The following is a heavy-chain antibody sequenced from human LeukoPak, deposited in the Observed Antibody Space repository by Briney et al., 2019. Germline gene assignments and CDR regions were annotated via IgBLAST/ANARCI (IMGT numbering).Heavy chain of an antibody. Sequence: GASVKVSCKASGGTFSSYAISWVRQAPGQGLEWMGRIIPILGIANHAQKFQGRVTITADKSTSTAYMELSSLRSEDTAVYYCARGYYYGSGSYPDYWGQGTLVTVSS. J-gene: IGHJ4*02. CDR3: ARGYYYGSGSYPDY. CDR2: IIPILGIA. D-gene: IGHD3-10*01. V-gene: IGHV1-69*04. CDR1: GGTFSSYA.